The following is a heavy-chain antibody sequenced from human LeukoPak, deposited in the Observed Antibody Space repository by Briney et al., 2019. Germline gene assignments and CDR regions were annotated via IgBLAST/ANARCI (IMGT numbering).Heavy chain of an antibody. J-gene: IGHJ4*02. D-gene: IGHD6-6*01. Sequence: PAGSLRLSCGGSGFTFSRNAINWVRQTPGKGPEWLSDINIDDRYISYTDSVKGRFTTSRDNSRNTVYLQMNGLRVEDTAVYSCATVMGSSPSTAYFAYWGQGTLVTVSS. V-gene: IGHV3-23*01. CDR1: GFTFSRNA. CDR2: INIDDRYI. CDR3: ATVMGSSPSTAYFAY.